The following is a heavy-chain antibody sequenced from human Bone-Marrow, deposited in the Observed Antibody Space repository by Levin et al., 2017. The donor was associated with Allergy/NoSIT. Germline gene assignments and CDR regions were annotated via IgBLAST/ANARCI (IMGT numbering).Heavy chain of an antibody. Sequence: SETLSLTCTVSGGSITGGRYYWSWIRQPAGRGLEWIGRIYTSGGTNYNPSLKSRVAISVDRSKNQFSLKLTSVTAADTAVYYCARDLALRDFDWLPVFDLWGRGTLVTVSS. J-gene: IGHJ2*01. CDR3: ARDLALRDFDWLPVFDL. V-gene: IGHV4-61*02. CDR2: IYTSGGT. D-gene: IGHD3-9*01. CDR1: GGSITGGRYY.